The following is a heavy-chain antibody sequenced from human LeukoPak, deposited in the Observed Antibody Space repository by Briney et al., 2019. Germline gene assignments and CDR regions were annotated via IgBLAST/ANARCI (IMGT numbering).Heavy chain of an antibody. CDR2: IYHSGST. Sequence: SQTLSLTCAVSGGSISSRGYSWSWIRQPPGKGLEWIGYIYHSGSTNYNPSLKSRVTISVDRSKNQFSLMLSSVTAADTAVYYCARGSGSFDYWGQGTLVTVSS. CDR1: GGSISSRGYS. D-gene: IGHD3-10*01. J-gene: IGHJ4*02. V-gene: IGHV4-30-2*01. CDR3: ARGSGSFDY.